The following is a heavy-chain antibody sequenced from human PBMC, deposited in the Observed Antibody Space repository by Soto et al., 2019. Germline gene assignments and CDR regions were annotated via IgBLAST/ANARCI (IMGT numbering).Heavy chain of an antibody. CDR1: GFTFSSYA. CDR2: ISYDGSNK. D-gene: IGHD3-10*01. Sequence: GGSLRLSCAASGFTFSSYAMHWVRQAPGKGLEWVAVISYDGSNKYYADSVKGRFTISRDNSKNTLYLQMNSLRAEDTAVYYCARREITVRGAPLFRRRSSNDAFDMWGQGTMVTV. V-gene: IGHV3-30-3*01. CDR3: ARREITVRGAPLFRRRSSNDAFDM. J-gene: IGHJ3*02.